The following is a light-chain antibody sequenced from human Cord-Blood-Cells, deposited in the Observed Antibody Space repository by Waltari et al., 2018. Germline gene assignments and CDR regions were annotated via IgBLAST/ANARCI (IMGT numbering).Light chain of an antibody. J-gene: IGLJ3*02. CDR3: CSYAGSSTSV. Sequence: QSALTQPASVSGSPGQSITISCPGTSRDVGSYNLVSWYQQHPGKAPKLMIYEGSKRPSGVSNRFSGSKSGNTASLTISGLQAEDEADYYCCSYAGSSTSVFGGGTKLTVL. CDR1: SRDVGSYNL. CDR2: EGS. V-gene: IGLV2-23*01.